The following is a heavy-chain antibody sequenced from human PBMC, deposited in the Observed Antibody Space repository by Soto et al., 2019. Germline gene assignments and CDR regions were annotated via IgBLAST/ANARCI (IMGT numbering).Heavy chain of an antibody. CDR1: GGTFNSYA. CDR3: ASSAVFGVIALTSNTWFDP. CDR2: SIPVFSPT. J-gene: IGHJ5*02. D-gene: IGHD3-3*01. Sequence: QVQLVESGAEVRKPGSSVRVSCKASGGTFNSYAFSWVRQAPAQGLEWLGGSIPVFSPTHYAQSFEGRVTISANESTKAVYLDLSSLKSDDPAVYFCASSAVFGVIALTSNTWFDPWGEGTLVIVSA. V-gene: IGHV1-69*01.